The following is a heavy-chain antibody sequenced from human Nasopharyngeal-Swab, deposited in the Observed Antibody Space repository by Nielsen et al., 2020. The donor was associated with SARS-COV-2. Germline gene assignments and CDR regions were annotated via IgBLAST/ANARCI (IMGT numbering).Heavy chain of an antibody. D-gene: IGHD3-3*01. CDR1: GDSVSSHSAG. CDR2: TLYRSKWYN. CDR3: ARGRDFSFDS. Sequence: SQTLSLTCAISGDSVSSHSAGWNWIRQSPSRGLEWLVRTLYRSKWYNDYAESVKSRIPVNPDTSKNQFSLQLNSVTPEDTAVYYCARGRDFSFDSWGQGTLVTASS. J-gene: IGHJ4*02. V-gene: IGHV6-1*01.